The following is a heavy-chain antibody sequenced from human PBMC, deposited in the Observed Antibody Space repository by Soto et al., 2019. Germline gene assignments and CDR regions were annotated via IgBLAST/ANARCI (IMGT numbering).Heavy chain of an antibody. CDR1: GGSISSGDYY. D-gene: IGHD3-16*01. V-gene: IGHV4-30-4*01. CDR3: ARCLGYGPHFDY. Sequence: QVQLQESGPGLVKPSQTLSLTCTVSGGSISSGDYYWSWIRQPPGKGLEWIGYIYYSGSTYYNPSLKGLVTISVDTSKNQFSLKLSSVTAADTAVYYCARCLGYGPHFDYWGQGTLVIVSS. CDR2: IYYSGST. J-gene: IGHJ4*02.